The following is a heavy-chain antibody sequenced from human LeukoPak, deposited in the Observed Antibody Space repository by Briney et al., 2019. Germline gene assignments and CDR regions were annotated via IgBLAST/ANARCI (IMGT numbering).Heavy chain of an antibody. CDR2: INSNSGAR. D-gene: IGHD1-26*01. CDR1: GYTFSGYY. J-gene: IGHJ4*02. CDR3: ARGRGGATTGFDH. Sequence: GASVKVSCKASGYTFSGYYMHWGRQAPGQGLESMGWINSNSGARNYAPKFQGRVTFSRDNSISTAYMERSSLRCDDTAIYYCARGRGGATTGFDHWGQGTLVTVSS. V-gene: IGHV1-2*02.